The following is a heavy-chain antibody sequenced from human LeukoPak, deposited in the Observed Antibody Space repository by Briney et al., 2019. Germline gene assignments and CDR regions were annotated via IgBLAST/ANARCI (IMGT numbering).Heavy chain of an antibody. Sequence: SETLSLTCAVYGGSFSGYYWSWIRQPPGKGLEWIGEINHSGSTNYNPSLKSRVTISVDTSKNQFSLKLSSVTAADTAVYYCARGRYCTVGRCYSYTYDMWGQGTMVTVSS. J-gene: IGHJ3*02. CDR3: ARGRYCTVGRCYSYTYDM. D-gene: IGHD2-15*01. V-gene: IGHV4-34*01. CDR2: INHSGST. CDR1: GGSFSGYY.